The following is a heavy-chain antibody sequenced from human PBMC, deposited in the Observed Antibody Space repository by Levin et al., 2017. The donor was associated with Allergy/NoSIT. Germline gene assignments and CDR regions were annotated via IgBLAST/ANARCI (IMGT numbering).Heavy chain of an antibody. CDR1: GFTFSNFA. V-gene: IGHV3-30*04. CDR3: ARVPSMGYFDY. Sequence: LSGGSLRLSCAASGFTFSNFAMHWVRQAPGKGLEWVAVISYTGSNKYYVDSVRGRFTISRDNSRNTLYLQMNSLRAEDTAVYYCARVPSMGYFDYWGQGTLVTVSS. J-gene: IGHJ4*02. D-gene: IGHD2-8*01. CDR2: ISYTGSNK.